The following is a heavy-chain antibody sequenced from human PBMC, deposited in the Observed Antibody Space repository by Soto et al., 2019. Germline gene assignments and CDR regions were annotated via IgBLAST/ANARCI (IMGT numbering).Heavy chain of an antibody. Sequence: SETLCLTCAVYGGSFSGYYWSWIRQPPGKGLEWIGEINHSGSTNYNPSLKSRVTISVDTSKNQFSLKLSSVTAADTAVYYCARSRYMDVWGKGTTVTVSS. CDR1: GGSFSGYY. V-gene: IGHV4-34*01. J-gene: IGHJ6*03. CDR3: ARSRYMDV. CDR2: INHSGST.